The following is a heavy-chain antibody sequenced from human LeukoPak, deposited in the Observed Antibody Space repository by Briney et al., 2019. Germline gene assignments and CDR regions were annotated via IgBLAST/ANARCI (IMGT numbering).Heavy chain of an antibody. D-gene: IGHD5-12*01. CDR3: ARNSGYGLGTSYYFDY. V-gene: IGHV4-38-2*02. J-gene: IGHJ4*02. CDR2: IYHSGST. CDR1: GYSISSGYY. Sequence: PSETLSLTCTVSGYSISSGYYWGWIRQPPGKGEEWIGSIYHSGSTYYNPSLNSRVTISVDTSKNQFSLKLSSVTAADTAVYYCARNSGYGLGTSYYFDYWGQGTLVTVSS.